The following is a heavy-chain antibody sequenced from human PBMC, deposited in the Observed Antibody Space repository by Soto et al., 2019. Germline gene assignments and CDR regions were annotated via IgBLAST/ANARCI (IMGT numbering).Heavy chain of an antibody. CDR3: AREEVSYYYYYGMDV. V-gene: IGHV3-30-3*01. J-gene: IGHJ6*02. CDR1: GFTFSSYA. Sequence: GGSLRLSCAASGFTFSSYAMHWVRQAPGKGLEWVAVISYDGSNKYYADSVKGRFTISRDNSKNTLYLQMNSLRAEDTAVYYCAREEVSYYYYYGMDVWGQGTTVTVSS. CDR2: ISYDGSNK.